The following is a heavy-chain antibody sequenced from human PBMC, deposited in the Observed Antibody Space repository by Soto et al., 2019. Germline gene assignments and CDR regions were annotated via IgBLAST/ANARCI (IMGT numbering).Heavy chain of an antibody. Sequence: QVQLVESGGGVVQPGRSLRLSCAASGFTFSSYGMHWVRQAPGKGLEWVAVIWYDGSNKYYADSVKGRFTISRDNSKNTRYLQMNSLRAEDTAVYYCARERPSGYSSSWYGFWYFDLWGRGTLVTVSS. V-gene: IGHV3-33*01. CDR1: GFTFSSYG. D-gene: IGHD6-13*01. CDR3: ARERPSGYSSSWYGFWYFDL. CDR2: IWYDGSNK. J-gene: IGHJ2*01.